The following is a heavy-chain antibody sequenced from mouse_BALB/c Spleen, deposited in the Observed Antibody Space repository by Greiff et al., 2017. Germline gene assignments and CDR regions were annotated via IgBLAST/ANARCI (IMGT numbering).Heavy chain of an antibody. CDR1: GFNIKDYY. V-gene: IGHV14-4*02. CDR2: IDPENGDT. J-gene: IGHJ4*01. Sequence: EVQLVESGAELVRSGASVKLSCTASGFNIKDYYMHWVKQRPEQGLEWIGWIDPENGDTEYAPKFQGKATMTADTSSNTAYLQLSSLTSEDTAVYYCNAWRTARATSAMDYWGQGTSVTVSS. D-gene: IGHD3-2*01. CDR3: NAWRTARATSAMDY.